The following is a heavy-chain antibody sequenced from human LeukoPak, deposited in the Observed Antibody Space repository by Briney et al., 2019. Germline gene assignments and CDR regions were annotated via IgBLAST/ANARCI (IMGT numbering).Heavy chain of an antibody. CDR1: GYTFTSYG. J-gene: IGHJ5*02. CDR3: ARDMANVDIVATIDNWFDP. Sequence: ASVKVSCKASGYTFTSYGISWVRQAPGQGLEWMGWISAYNGNTNYAQKLQGRVTMTTDTSTSTAYMELRSLRSDDTAVYYCARDMANVDIVATIDNWFDPWGQGTLVTVSS. V-gene: IGHV1-18*01. CDR2: ISAYNGNT. D-gene: IGHD5-12*01.